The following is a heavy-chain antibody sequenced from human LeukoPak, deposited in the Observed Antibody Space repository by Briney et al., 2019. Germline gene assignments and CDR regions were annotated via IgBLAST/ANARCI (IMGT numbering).Heavy chain of an antibody. D-gene: IGHD6-19*01. CDR2: INHSEST. CDR3: ARIGLTRGSGWNFDY. Sequence: SETLSLTCAVYGGSFSGYYWSWIRQPPGKGLEWIGEINHSESTNYNPSLKSRVTISVDTSKNQFSLKLSSVTAADTAVYYCARIGLTRGSGWNFDYWGQGTLVTVSS. CDR1: GGSFSGYY. V-gene: IGHV4-34*01. J-gene: IGHJ4*02.